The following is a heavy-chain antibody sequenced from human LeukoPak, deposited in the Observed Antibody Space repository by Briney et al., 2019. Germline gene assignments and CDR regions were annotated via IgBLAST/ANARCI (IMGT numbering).Heavy chain of an antibody. Sequence: ASVNVSCKASGYTFTNYGVSWVRQAPGQGLEWMGWISAYNGCTNYAQKFQFRVTMTTDTSTSTAYMELRSLTSDDTAVYYCARDKAVTTEVTQYFQHWGQGTLVTVSS. CDR3: ARDKAVTTEVTQYFQH. CDR1: GYTFTNYG. CDR2: ISAYNGCT. D-gene: IGHD4-11*01. J-gene: IGHJ1*01. V-gene: IGHV1-18*01.